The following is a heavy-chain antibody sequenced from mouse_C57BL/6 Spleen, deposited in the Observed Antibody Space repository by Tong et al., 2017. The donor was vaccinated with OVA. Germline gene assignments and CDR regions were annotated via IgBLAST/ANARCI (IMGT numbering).Heavy chain of an antibody. CDR2: INPGSGGT. J-gene: IGHJ4*01. Sequence: VQLQQSGAELVRPGTSVKVSCKASGYAFTNYLIEWVKQRPGQGLEWIGVINPGSGGTNYNEKFKGKATLTADKSYSTGYMQLSSMTSDDSAVYFCARSYAMDYWGQGTSVTVSS. CDR1: GYAFTNYL. V-gene: IGHV1-54*01. CDR3: ARSYAMDY.